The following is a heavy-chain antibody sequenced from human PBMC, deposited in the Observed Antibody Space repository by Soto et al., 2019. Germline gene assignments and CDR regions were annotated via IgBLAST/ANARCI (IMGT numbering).Heavy chain of an antibody. CDR3: AKDFLRIVVAGNNPYNWLDP. D-gene: IGHD6-19*01. CDR2: ISGSGAST. J-gene: IGHJ5*02. Sequence: EVQLLESGGGLVQPGGSLRLSCAASGFTFSTYAMSWVRQAPGKGLEWVSAISGSGASTYYADSVKGRFTISRDNSKNTLYRQMNSLRAEDTAVYYCAKDFLRIVVAGNNPYNWLDPWGQGTLVTVSS. CDR1: GFTFSTYA. V-gene: IGHV3-23*01.